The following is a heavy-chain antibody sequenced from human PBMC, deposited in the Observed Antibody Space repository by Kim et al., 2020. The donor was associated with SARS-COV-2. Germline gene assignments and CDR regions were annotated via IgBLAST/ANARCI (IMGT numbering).Heavy chain of an antibody. CDR2: INSDGSST. Sequence: GGSLRLSCAASGFTFSSFWMHWVRQAPGKGPVWVSRINSDGSSTNSADSVKGRFTISRDNAKNTLYLQMNSLRAEDTAVYYCARDPYCTSSSCSYYYSYYAMDVWGQGTTVTVSS. V-gene: IGHV3-74*01. J-gene: IGHJ6*02. D-gene: IGHD2-15*01. CDR3: ARDPYCTSSSCSYYYSYYAMDV. CDR1: GFTFSSFW.